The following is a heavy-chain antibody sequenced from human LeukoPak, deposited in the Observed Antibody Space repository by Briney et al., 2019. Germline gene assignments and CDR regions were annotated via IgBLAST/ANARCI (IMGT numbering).Heavy chain of an antibody. CDR2: IKSKTDGGTT. CDR3: TTQRSRITMVRGVIRSDH. D-gene: IGHD3-10*01. V-gene: IGHV3-15*01. CDR1: GFTFSNAW. Sequence: PGGSLRLSCAASGFTFSNAWMSWVRQGPGKGLEWVGRIKSKTDGGTTDYAAPVKGRFTSSRDDSKNTLYLQMNSLKTEDTAVYYCTTQRSRITMVRGVIRSDHWGQGTLVTVSS. J-gene: IGHJ4*02.